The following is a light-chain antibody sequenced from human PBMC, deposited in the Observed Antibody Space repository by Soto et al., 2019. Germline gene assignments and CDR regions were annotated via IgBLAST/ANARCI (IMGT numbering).Light chain of an antibody. J-gene: IGKJ1*01. Sequence: EIVLTQSPATLSLPPGERATLSCRASQSVNKYLAWFQQKPGQAPRLLIYDASNRATGIPDRFSGSGSGTDFSLTISSLQPEDFAVYYCQQDYNLPWTFGQGTKVDIK. CDR3: QQDYNLPWT. V-gene: IGKV3-11*01. CDR2: DAS. CDR1: QSVNKY.